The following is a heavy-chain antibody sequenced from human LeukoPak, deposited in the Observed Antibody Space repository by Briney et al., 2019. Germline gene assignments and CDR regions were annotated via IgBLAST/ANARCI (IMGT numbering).Heavy chain of an antibody. CDR1: GFNFSSFV. J-gene: IGHJ4*02. Sequence: PGGSLRLSCAASGFNFSSFVMSWVRQAPGKGLEWVSDIRANGRGAHYADSVTGRFTISRDNSKNTLYLQMNSLRAEDTAVYYCAKYRIRGVVVTDQSGYWGQGTLVTVSS. CDR2: IRANGRGA. D-gene: IGHD2-21*02. CDR3: AKYRIRGVVVTDQSGY. V-gene: IGHV3-23*01.